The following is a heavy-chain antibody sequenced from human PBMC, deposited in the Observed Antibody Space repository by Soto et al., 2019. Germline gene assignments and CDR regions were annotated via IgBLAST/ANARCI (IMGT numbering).Heavy chain of an antibody. D-gene: IGHD5-18*01. J-gene: IGHJ4*02. CDR3: ARGIRGYSYGPYDF. CDR2: IVPLSDTS. CDR1: GGTFTNYG. Sequence: QVQLVQSGAEVKKPGSSVKVSCKASGGTFTNYGFSWVRQAPGQGLEWMGGIVPLSDTSNYAQKFQGRVTITADKSTSTADLELSSLRSEDSAVYFCARGIRGYSYGPYDFWGQGTLVTVSS. V-gene: IGHV1-69*06.